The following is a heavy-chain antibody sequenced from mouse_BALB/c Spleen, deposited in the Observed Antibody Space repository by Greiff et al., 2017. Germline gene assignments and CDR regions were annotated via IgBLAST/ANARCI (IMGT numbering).Heavy chain of an antibody. V-gene: IGHV1S29*02. CDR3: ASGNYYGSSFAY. Sequence: DVQLQESGPELVKPGASVKISCKASGYTFTDYNMHWVKQSHGKSLEWIGYIYPYNGGTGYNQKFKSKATLTVDNSSSTAYMELRSLTSEDSAVYYCASGNYYGSSFAYWGQGTLVTVSA. CDR1: GYTFTDYN. D-gene: IGHD1-1*01. J-gene: IGHJ3*01. CDR2: IYPYNGGT.